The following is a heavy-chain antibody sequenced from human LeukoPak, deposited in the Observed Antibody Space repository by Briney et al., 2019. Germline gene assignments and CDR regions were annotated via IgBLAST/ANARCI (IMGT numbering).Heavy chain of an antibody. CDR3: ARWSHGSGGFDS. CDR2: TYYRSKWCN. Sequence: SQTLSLTSALSGDSVSSNSAAASWIRLPPSRGLESLGRTYYRSKWCNDDAVSMRSRITMNPDTSKNQFSLQLNSVTPEGTAVYYCARWSHGSGGFDSWGQGTLVTVSS. J-gene: IGHJ5*01. V-gene: IGHV6-1*01. CDR1: GDSVSSNSAA. D-gene: IGHD3-10*01.